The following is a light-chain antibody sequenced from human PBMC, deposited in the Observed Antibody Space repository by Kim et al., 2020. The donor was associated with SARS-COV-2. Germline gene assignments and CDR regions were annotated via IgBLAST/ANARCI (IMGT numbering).Light chain of an antibody. Sequence: SYELTQPPSVSVSPGQTASITCSGDKLGDKYAFWYQQKPGQSPVLVIYQDRKRPSGIPERFSGSNSGNTATLTISGTQAMDEADYYCQAWDSSTAVFGGG. CDR2: QDR. V-gene: IGLV3-1*01. CDR3: QAWDSSTAV. J-gene: IGLJ2*01. CDR1: KLGDKY.